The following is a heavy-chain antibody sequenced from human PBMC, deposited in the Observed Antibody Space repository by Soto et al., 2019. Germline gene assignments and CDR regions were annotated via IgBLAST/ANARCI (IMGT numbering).Heavy chain of an antibody. CDR3: ARKHSLDYIRWGLDP. CDR2: SNPKSDDT. Sequence: ASVKVSCKASGYPFSDNQIHWLRRAPGQGLEWMGRSNPKSDDTNYAQKFQGRVTMTRDTSIDTAYLELTGLTSDDTATYYCARKHSLDYIRWGLDPWGQGTMVTVYS. D-gene: IGHD4-4*01. J-gene: IGHJ5*02. V-gene: IGHV1-2*02. CDR1: GYPFSDNQ.